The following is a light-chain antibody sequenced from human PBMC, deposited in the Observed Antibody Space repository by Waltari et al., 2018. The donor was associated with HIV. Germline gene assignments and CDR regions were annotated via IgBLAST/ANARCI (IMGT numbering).Light chain of an antibody. CDR3: QQFDNLPLT. CDR2: DAS. Sequence: DIQMTQSPSSLSASVGDRATITCQASQDITDSLNWYQQKPGEAPKRLIFDASKLETGVPSRFSGSGSVTDFTFTISNLQPEDLATYFCQQFDNLPLTFGGGTQVEIK. V-gene: IGKV1-33*01. CDR1: QDITDS. J-gene: IGKJ4*01.